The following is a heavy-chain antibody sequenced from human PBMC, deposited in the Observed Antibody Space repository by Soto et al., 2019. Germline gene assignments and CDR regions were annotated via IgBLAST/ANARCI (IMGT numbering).Heavy chain of an antibody. CDR3: ASVYGDSAGYYGMDV. V-gene: IGHV4-30-4*01. CDR2: IYYSGST. J-gene: IGHJ6*02. D-gene: IGHD4-17*01. CDR1: GGSISSGDYY. Sequence: QVQLQESGPGLVKPSQTLSLTCTVSGGSISSGDYYWSRIRQPPGKGLEWIGYIYYSGSTYYNPSLKSRVTISVDTSKNQFSLKLSSVTAADTAVYYCASVYGDSAGYYGMDVWGQGTTVTVSS.